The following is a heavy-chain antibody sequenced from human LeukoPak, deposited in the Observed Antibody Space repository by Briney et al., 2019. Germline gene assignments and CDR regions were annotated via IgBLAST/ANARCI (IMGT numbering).Heavy chain of an antibody. CDR3: ARDRQLVLDY. CDR1: GFTFSTYW. V-gene: IGHV3-7*03. Sequence: PGGSLRLSCAASGFTFSTYWVSWVRQAPGKGLEWVANIKQDGSEKYYVDSVKGRFTISRDNANNSLYLQMNSLRAEDTAVYYCARDRQLVLDYWGQGTLVTVSS. D-gene: IGHD6-6*01. J-gene: IGHJ4*02. CDR2: IKQDGSEK.